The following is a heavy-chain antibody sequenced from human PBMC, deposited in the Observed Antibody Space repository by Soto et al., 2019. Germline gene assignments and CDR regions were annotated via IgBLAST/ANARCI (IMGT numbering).Heavy chain of an antibody. D-gene: IGHD6-6*01. CDR1: GGTFSSYA. CDR2: IIPIFGTA. CDR3: ATPSIAARPSGMDV. Sequence: SVKVSCKASGGTFSSYAISWVRQAPGQGLEWMGGIIPIFGTATYAQKFQGRVTITADESTSTAYMELSSLRSEDTAVYYCATPSIAARPSGMDVWGQGTTVTVSS. J-gene: IGHJ6*02. V-gene: IGHV1-69*13.